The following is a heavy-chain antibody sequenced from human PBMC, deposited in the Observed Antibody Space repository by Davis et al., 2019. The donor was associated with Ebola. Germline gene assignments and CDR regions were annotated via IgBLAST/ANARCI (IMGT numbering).Heavy chain of an antibody. Sequence: SGPTLVKPTQTLTLTCNFSGFSLSASGVAMGWIRQPPGKALEWVALIYWDGEKRYSPSLESRLTITKGTSENQVVLTLTNVDPVDTATYYCAHSGDWSAFYFDYWGPGTLVTVSS. CDR1: GFSLSASGVA. CDR3: AHSGDWSAFYFDY. J-gene: IGHJ4*02. D-gene: IGHD2-21*02. V-gene: IGHV2-5*02. CDR2: IYWDGEK.